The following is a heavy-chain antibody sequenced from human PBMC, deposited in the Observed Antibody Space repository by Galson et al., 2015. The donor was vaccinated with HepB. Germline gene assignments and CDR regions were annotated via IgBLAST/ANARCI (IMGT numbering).Heavy chain of an antibody. CDR2: ISYDGSNK. D-gene: IGHD2-15*01. CDR3: AKDYLGYCSGGSCYPSDY. V-gene: IGHV3-30*18. J-gene: IGHJ4*02. CDR1: GFTFSSYG. Sequence: SLRLSCAASGFTFSSYGMHWVRQAPGKGLEWVAVISYDGSNKYYADSVKGRFTISRDNSKNTLYLQMNSLRAEDTAVYYCAKDYLGYCSGGSCYPSDYWGQGTLVTVSS.